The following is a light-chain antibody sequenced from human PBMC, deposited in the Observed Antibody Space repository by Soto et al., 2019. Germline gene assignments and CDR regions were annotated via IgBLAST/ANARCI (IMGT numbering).Light chain of an antibody. Sequence: QSVLTQPPSASATPGQRVTISCSGSSSNIGRRFVYWYQHLPGTAPKLLIYSNNQRPSGVPDRFSGSKSGTSASLAISGLRSDDEADYYCSLYISGSTYVFGTGTKVTVL. CDR1: SSNIGRRF. V-gene: IGLV1-47*02. J-gene: IGLJ1*01. CDR2: SNN. CDR3: SLYISGSTYV.